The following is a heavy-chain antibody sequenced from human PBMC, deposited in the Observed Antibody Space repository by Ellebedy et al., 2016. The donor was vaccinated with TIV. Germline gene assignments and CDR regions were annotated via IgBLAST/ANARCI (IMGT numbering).Heavy chain of an antibody. V-gene: IGHV1-58*01. CDR2: IVVGSGNS. CDR3: AAGSQWPNFDY. J-gene: IGHJ4*02. CDR1: GFTFTSSA. D-gene: IGHD6-19*01. Sequence: SVKVSCXASGFTFTSSAVQWVRQARGQRLEWIGWIVVGSGNSNYAQKFQERVTITRDMSTSTAYMELSSLRSEDTAVYYCAAGSQWPNFDYWGQGTLVTVSS.